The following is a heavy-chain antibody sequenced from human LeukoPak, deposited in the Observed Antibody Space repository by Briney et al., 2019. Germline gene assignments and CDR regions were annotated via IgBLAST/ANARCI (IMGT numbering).Heavy chain of an antibody. CDR3: ARHKTVTHDVFYL. CDR1: GGSITGYY. CDR2: VFYSGTT. D-gene: IGHD4-11*01. J-gene: IGHJ3*01. V-gene: IGHV4-59*08. Sequence: SETLSLTCSVSGGSITGYYWSWIRQPRGKGLEWIGYVFYSGTTLYNPSLKSRVTISVDTSKTQFSLKLTSVTAADTAVYYCARHKTVTHDVFYLWGRGTMVTVSS.